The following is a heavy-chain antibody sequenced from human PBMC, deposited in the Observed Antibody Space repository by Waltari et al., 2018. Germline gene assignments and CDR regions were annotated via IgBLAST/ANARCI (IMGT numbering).Heavy chain of an antibody. CDR2: IKQDGSQK. D-gene: IGHD2-15*01. J-gene: IGHJ4*02. CDR1: GFTFSNYC. Sequence: EVQMEESGGGLVQPGGSLRLSCAASGFTFSNYCMNWVRQAPGKGLEWVANIKQDGSQKNYVDSVKGRFTISRDNAKSSLYLQMNSLRGENTAVYYCATEWSADYWGQGALVTVSS. CDR3: ATEWSADY. V-gene: IGHV3-7*01.